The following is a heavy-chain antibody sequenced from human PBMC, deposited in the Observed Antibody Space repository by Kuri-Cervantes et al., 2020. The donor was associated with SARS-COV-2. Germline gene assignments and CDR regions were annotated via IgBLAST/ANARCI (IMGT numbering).Heavy chain of an antibody. CDR3: ARERYGDYVSPYQYYGMDV. Sequence: GGSLRLSCAASGFTFSAYWMPWVRHAPGKGLVWVSHIDGEGTSIGYADSVKGRFTISRDSSKNMLYLQMNSLRAEDTAVYYCARERYGDYVSPYQYYGMDVWGQGTTVTVSS. J-gene: IGHJ6*02. CDR1: GFTFSAYW. V-gene: IGHV3-74*01. CDR2: IDGEGTSI. D-gene: IGHD4-17*01.